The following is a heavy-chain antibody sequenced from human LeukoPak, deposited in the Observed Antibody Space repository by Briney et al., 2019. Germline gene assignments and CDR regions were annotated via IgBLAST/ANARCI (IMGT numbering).Heavy chain of an antibody. D-gene: IGHD3-10*01. Sequence: SGGSLRLSCAASGFTFDDYAMHWVRQAPGKGLEWVSGISWNSGSIGYADSVKGRFTISRDNAKNSLYLQMNSLRAEDTALYYCAKGESGVRGVVGGYWGQGTLVTVSS. V-gene: IGHV3-9*01. CDR1: GFTFDDYA. CDR2: ISWNSGSI. J-gene: IGHJ4*02. CDR3: AKGESGVRGVVGGY.